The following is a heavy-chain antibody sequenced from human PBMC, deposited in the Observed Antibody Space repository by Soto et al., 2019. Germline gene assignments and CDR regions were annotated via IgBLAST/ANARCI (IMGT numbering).Heavy chain of an antibody. CDR1: GGPISSYY. Sequence: PSETQSLTCTVSGGPISSYYWSWIRQPPGKGLEWIGYIYYSGSTNYNPSLKSRVTISVDTSKNQFSLKLSSVTAADTAVYYCARVTVSEQWLGSVDYWGQGTLVTVSS. D-gene: IGHD6-19*01. J-gene: IGHJ4*02. CDR2: IYYSGST. CDR3: ARVTVSEQWLGSVDY. V-gene: IGHV4-59*01.